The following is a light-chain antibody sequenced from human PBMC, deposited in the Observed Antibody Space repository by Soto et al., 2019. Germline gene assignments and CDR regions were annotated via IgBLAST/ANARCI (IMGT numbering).Light chain of an antibody. V-gene: IGKV1-17*01. Sequence: DIQMTQSPSYLSVSVGDRVTIICRASQDIRSNLGWFQQKPGKAPKRLIYAASSLESGVPSRFSGSGSGTEFTLTISSLQPEDFASYYCLQHNSFPYTFGQGTKLETK. CDR2: AAS. J-gene: IGKJ2*01. CDR1: QDIRSN. CDR3: LQHNSFPYT.